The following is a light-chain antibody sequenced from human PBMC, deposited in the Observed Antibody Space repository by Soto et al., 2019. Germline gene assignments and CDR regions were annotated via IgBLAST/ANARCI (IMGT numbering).Light chain of an antibody. CDR1: SGHSSYA. CDR2: LSSDGSH. J-gene: IGLJ2*01. V-gene: IGLV4-69*01. Sequence: QLVLTQSPSASASLGASVKLTCTLSSGHSSYAIAWHQQQPEKGPRYLMRLSSDGSHSKGDGIPDRFSGSSSGAERYLTISGLQSEDEADYYCQTWVTDTVVFGGGSKLTV. CDR3: QTWVTDTVV.